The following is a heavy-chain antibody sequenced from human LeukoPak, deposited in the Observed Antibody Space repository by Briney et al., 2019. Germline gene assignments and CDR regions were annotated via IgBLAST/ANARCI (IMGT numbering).Heavy chain of an antibody. Sequence: SETLSLTXAVYGGSFSGYYWSWIRQPPGKGLEWIGEISHSGSTNYNPSLKSRVTISVDTSKNQFSLKLSSVTAADTAVYYCARTRIAPDYWGQGTLVTVSS. CDR2: ISHSGST. J-gene: IGHJ4*02. D-gene: IGHD6-13*01. V-gene: IGHV4-34*01. CDR3: ARTRIAPDY. CDR1: GGSFSGYY.